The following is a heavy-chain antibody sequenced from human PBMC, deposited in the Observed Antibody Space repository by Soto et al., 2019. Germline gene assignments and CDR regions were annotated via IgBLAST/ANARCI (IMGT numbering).Heavy chain of an antibody. CDR1: GFSFSTYG. V-gene: IGHV3-30*18. Sequence: QVQLVESGGGVVQPGRSLRLSCAASGFSFSTYGMHWVRQAPGKGLEWVAVISYDGSNKYYADSVKGRFTISRDNSKNTLYLQMNSLRAEDTAVYYCAKDCPFFDYWGQGPLVTVSS. CDR3: AKDCPFFDY. J-gene: IGHJ4*02. CDR2: ISYDGSNK.